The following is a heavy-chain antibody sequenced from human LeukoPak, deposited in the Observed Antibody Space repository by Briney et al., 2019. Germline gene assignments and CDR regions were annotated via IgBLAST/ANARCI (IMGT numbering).Heavy chain of an antibody. Sequence: GGSLRLSCGASGITFSSYTMNWVRQAPGKGLEWVSSISGNSARKDYVDSVKGRFTISRDNAKNSLYLQMDSLRVEDTALYYCAKVGMAGRYPYFDYWGQGTLVTVSS. V-gene: IGHV3-9*01. J-gene: IGHJ4*02. CDR2: ISGNSARK. CDR1: GITFSSYT. CDR3: AKVGMAGRYPYFDY. D-gene: IGHD1-20*01.